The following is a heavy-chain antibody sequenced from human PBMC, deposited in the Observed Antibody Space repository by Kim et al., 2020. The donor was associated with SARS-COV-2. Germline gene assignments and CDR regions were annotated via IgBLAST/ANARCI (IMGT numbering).Heavy chain of an antibody. V-gene: IGHV1-69*04. CDR3: ARMDRSGFVFLYYMDV. Sequence: SVKVSCKVSGGTFDKYVISWVRQAPGQGLEWMGRFIPVLDTANFAQKFQGRVSMTADKSTSTAYLELSSLRSEDTAVYYCARMDRSGFVFLYYMDVWGEGTTVTFSS. J-gene: IGHJ6*03. CDR2: FIPVLDTA. CDR1: GGTFDKYV. D-gene: IGHD3-22*01.